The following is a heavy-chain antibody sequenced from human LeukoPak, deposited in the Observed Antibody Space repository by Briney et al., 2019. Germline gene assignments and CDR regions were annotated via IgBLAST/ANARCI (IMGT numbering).Heavy chain of an antibody. CDR3: ARESDSGWRNKFDY. CDR1: GFTFSSYS. CDR2: ISSSSSTI. Sequence: GGSLRLSCAASGFTFSSYSMNWVRQAPGKGLEWVSYISSSSSTIYYADSVKGRFTISRDNAKNSLYLQMNSLRAEDTAVYYCARESDSGWRNKFDYWGQGTLVTVSS. D-gene: IGHD6-19*01. J-gene: IGHJ4*02. V-gene: IGHV3-48*01.